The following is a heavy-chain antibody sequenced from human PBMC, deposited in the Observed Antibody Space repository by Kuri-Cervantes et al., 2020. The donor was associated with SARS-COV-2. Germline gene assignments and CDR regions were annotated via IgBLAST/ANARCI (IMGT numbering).Heavy chain of an antibody. CDR1: GGTFSSYT. D-gene: IGHD3-3*01. CDR2: IIPIFGTA. CDR3: ARDSLAEWLGDAFDI. V-gene: IGHV1-69*06. J-gene: IGHJ3*02. Sequence: SVKVSCKASGGTFSSYTISWVRQAPGQGLEWMGGIIPIFGTANYAQKFQGRVTITADKSTSTAYMELSSLRSEDTAVYYCARDSLAEWLGDAFDIWGQGTMVTVSS.